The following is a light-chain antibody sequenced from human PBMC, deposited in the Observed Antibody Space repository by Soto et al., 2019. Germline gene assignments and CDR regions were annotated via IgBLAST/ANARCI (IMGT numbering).Light chain of an antibody. J-gene: IGLJ1*01. CDR2: EVN. Sequence: QSALTQPPSASGSPGQSVTISCTGTSSDVGGYKYVSWYQQHPGKAPKLMIFEVNKRPSGVTDSFSGSKSGNTASLTVSGLKAEDEADYYCSSYAGINNLGVFGTGTKITVL. CDR3: SSYAGINNLGV. CDR1: SSDVGGYKY. V-gene: IGLV2-8*01.